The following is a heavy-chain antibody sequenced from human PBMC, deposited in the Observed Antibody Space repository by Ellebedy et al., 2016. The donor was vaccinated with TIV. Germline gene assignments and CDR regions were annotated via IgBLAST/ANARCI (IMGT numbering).Heavy chain of an antibody. V-gene: IGHV3-23*01. CDR2: VTGGSDPT. CDR3: ARGSSGSSFSSYDY. D-gene: IGHD1-26*01. J-gene: IGHJ4*02. Sequence: GGSLRLSCVASGFTFSSDGMHWVRQAPGKGLEWVSVVTGGSDPTFYANFAKGRFTISKDITKNTLYLQMSDLRAEDSAVYYCARGSSGSSFSSYDYWGQGTLVTVSS. CDR1: GFTFSSDG.